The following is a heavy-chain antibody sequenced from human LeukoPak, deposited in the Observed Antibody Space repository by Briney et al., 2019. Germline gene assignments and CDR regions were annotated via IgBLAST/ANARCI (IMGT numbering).Heavy chain of an antibody. J-gene: IGHJ4*02. CDR1: GFTFSSYS. CDR3: ATEGGYNTYYFDY. Sequence: GGSLRLSCAASGFTFSSYSMNWVRQAPGKGLEWVSSISSSSSYIYYADSVKGRFTISRDNAKNSLYLQMNSLRAEDTAVYYCATEGGYNTYYFDYWGQGTLVTVSS. V-gene: IGHV3-21*01. CDR2: ISSSSSYI. D-gene: IGHD5-24*01.